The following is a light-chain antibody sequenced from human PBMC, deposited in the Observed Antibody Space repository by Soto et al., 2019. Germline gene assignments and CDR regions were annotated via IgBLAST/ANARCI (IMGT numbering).Light chain of an antibody. J-gene: IGKJ1*01. CDR2: AAS. CDR1: LFIANH. Sequence: IVVTQSPATLSVSPGERVTFSCKASLFIANHLAWYQHKPGQSPRLLIHAASTGAPGVPARFSGSWSGAEFTLTIDSLQSDDFATYYCQHYNSYSEAFGQGTKVDIK. V-gene: IGKV3-15*01. CDR3: QHYNSYSEA.